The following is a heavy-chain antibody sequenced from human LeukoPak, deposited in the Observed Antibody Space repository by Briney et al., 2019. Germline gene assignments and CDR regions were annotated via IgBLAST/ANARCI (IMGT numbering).Heavy chain of an antibody. D-gene: IGHD3-9*01. CDR2: INPNTGGT. CDR3: ARPQYDILTGHKANDAFDI. Sequence: GASVKVSCKASGYTFTDYYMHWVRQAPGQGLEWMGWINPNTGGTNYAQMFQGRVTMTRDTSISTAYMELSRLRSDDTAVYYCARPQYDILTGHKANDAFDIWGQGTMVTVSS. V-gene: IGHV1-2*02. CDR1: GYTFTDYY. J-gene: IGHJ3*02.